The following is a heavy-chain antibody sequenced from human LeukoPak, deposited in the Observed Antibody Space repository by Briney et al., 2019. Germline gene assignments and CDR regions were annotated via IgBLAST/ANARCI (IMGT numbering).Heavy chain of an antibody. CDR1: GDSINSRSYY. Sequence: SETLSLTCTVSGDSINSRSYYWAWIRRPPGKGLEWIGSIYHSESTYYNPSLKSRVTISLDTSKNQFSLRLSSLTAADTAVYYCARVQMVRGVIRIDYWGQGTLVTVSS. CDR3: ARVQMVRGVIRIDY. J-gene: IGHJ4*02. D-gene: IGHD3-10*01. V-gene: IGHV4-39*07. CDR2: IYHSEST.